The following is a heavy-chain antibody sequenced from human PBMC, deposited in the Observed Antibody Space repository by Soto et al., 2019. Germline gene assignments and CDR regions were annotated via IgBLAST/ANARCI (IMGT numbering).Heavy chain of an antibody. D-gene: IGHD6-13*01. CDR1: GGSISSGGYY. J-gene: IGHJ3*02. Sequence: SSETLSLTCTVSGGSISSGGYYWSWIRQHPGKGLEWIGYIFYSGTTYYNPSLKSRVTISVDTSKNQFSLKLSSVTAADTAVYYCARSYSSSWNRAFDIWGQGTMVT. V-gene: IGHV4-31*03. CDR2: IFYSGTT. CDR3: ARSYSSSWNRAFDI.